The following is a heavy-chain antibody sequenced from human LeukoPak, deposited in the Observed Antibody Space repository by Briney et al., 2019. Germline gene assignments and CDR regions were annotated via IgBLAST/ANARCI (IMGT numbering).Heavy chain of an antibody. CDR3: ARAVYDGVYFDY. Sequence: GGSLRLSCAASGFTFSSYWMHWVRQAPGKGLVWVSRINSDGSSTSYADSVKGRFTISRDNSKNTLYLQMNSLRAEDTAVYYCARAVYDGVYFDYWGQGTLVTVSS. J-gene: IGHJ4*02. V-gene: IGHV3-74*01. D-gene: IGHD4-17*01. CDR2: INSDGSST. CDR1: GFTFSSYW.